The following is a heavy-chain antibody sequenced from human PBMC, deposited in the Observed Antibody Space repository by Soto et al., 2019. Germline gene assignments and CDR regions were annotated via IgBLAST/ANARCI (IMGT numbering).Heavy chain of an antibody. CDR1: RGALSGYS. CDR3: ARGNDYVRGSHRNCLGP. Sequence: QMQLQQWGTGLLTPSETLSLTCAVYRGALSGYSWNWIRQPPGKGLQWLGEINYSEDTNPTYNPSLKSRVTISADTTNHQFFLRLTSVTAADTAVYYCARGNDYVRGSHRNCLGPWGQGTPVIVSS. CDR2: INYSEDT. D-gene: IGHD3-16*01. J-gene: IGHJ5*02. V-gene: IGHV4-34*01.